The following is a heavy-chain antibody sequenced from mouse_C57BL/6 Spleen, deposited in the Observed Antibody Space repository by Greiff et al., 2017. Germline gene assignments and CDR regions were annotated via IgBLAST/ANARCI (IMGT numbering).Heavy chain of an antibody. Sequence: EVMLVESGGGLVKPGGSLKLSCAASGFTFSSYAMSWVRQTPEKRLEWVATISDGGSYTYYPDNVKGRFTISRDNAKNNLDLQMSHLKSEDTAMYYCARLDREVSNYLDDWGQGTTLTVSS. J-gene: IGHJ2*01. CDR3: ARLDREVSNYLDD. V-gene: IGHV5-4*03. D-gene: IGHD3-3*01. CDR1: GFTFSSYA. CDR2: ISDGGSYT.